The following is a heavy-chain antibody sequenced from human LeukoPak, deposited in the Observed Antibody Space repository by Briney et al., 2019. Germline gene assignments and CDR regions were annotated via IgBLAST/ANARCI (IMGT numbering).Heavy chain of an antibody. CDR1: DDSMSSSSYY. V-gene: IGHV4-39*07. Sequence: SETLSLTCSVSDDSMSSSSYYWGWIRQPPGKGLEWLGSIWYTGRTDYSPSLRSRVTMSIDTSKRLSSVRLSSVTAADAAVYFYARQNCLPYFDYWGQGALVTVSS. CDR3: ARQNCLPYFDY. J-gene: IGHJ4*02. D-gene: IGHD2-21*01. CDR2: IWYTGRT.